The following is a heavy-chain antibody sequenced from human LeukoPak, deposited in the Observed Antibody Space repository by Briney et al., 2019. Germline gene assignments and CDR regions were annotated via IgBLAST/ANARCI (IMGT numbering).Heavy chain of an antibody. J-gene: IGHJ3*02. Sequence: SETLSLTCTVSGGSISSYYWSWIRQPPGKGLEWLGYIYYSGSTNYNPSLKSRVTISVDTSKNQFSLKLSSVTAADTAVYYCASLPGPLVKGAFDIWGQGTMVTVSS. CDR2: IYYSGST. D-gene: IGHD2-21*01. V-gene: IGHV4-59*01. CDR1: GGSISSYY. CDR3: ASLPGPLVKGAFDI.